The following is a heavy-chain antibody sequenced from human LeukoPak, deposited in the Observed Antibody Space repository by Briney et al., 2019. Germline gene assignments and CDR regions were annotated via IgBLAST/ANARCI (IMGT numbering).Heavy chain of an antibody. CDR2: IKQDGSEK. D-gene: IGHD6-19*01. CDR1: GFTFSSDW. Sequence: PGGSLRLSCAASGFTFSSDWMSWVRQAPGKGLEWVANIKQDGSEKYYVDSVKGRFTISRDNAKNSLYLQMNSLRAEDTAVYYCAREDYSSGWSFDYWGQGTLVTVSS. V-gene: IGHV3-7*01. CDR3: AREDYSSGWSFDY. J-gene: IGHJ4*02.